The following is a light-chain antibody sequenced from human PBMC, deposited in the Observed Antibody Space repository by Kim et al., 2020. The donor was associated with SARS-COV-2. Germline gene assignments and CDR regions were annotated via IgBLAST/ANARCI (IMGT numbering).Light chain of an antibody. CDR2: GKN. V-gene: IGLV3-19*01. CDR3: NSRGTSGDRWV. CDR1: SLRKYY. J-gene: IGLJ3*02. Sequence: SSELTQDPAVSVALGQTVRITCQGDSLRKYYASWYQQKPGQAPLLVIYGKNNRPSGIPDRFSGSSSGDTASLTITGAQAEDEADYYCNSRGTSGDRWVFG.